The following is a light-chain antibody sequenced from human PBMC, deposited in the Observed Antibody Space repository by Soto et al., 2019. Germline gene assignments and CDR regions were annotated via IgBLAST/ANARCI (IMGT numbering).Light chain of an antibody. V-gene: IGLV2-14*03. J-gene: IGLJ1*01. Sequence: QSALTQPASVAGSPGHSITLSCAGTSGDIGDYNYVSWYQHHPRKVPKVIIYDVSNRPSGVSYRFSGTKSGNTASLTVSGLQAEDEADYYCCSYTRSGTLIFGTGTKLTVL. CDR3: CSYTRSGTLI. CDR1: SGDIGDYNY. CDR2: DVS.